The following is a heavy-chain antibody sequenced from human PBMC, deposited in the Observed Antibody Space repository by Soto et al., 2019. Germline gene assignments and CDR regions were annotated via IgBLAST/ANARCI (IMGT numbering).Heavy chain of an antibody. J-gene: IGHJ5*02. CDR1: GYKVATYW. CDR3: ARGFTGSAGRFDP. D-gene: IGHD6-25*01. Sequence: GAAVQISGKGCGYKVATYWTAWVRQIPGRGLEWMGMIYPGDSETIYSSSFRGHVTISADKSLNTAYLQWDSLTASDSAIYYCARGFTGSAGRFDPWGQGTVVTVSS. CDR2: IYPGDSET. V-gene: IGHV5-51*01.